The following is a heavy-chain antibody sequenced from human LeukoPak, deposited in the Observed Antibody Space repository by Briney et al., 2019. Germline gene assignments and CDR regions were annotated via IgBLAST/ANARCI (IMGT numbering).Heavy chain of an antibody. V-gene: IGHV1-18*01. CDR3: ARGSTARYYYDSSGYYRGAVDY. D-gene: IGHD3-22*01. CDR1: GYTFTTYG. Sequence: SVKVSCKASGYTFTTYGISWVRQAPGQGLEWMGWISAYNGNTNYAQKFQGRVTMTTDTSTSTAYMELRSLRSDDTAVYYCARGSTARYYYDSSGYYRGAVDYWGQGTLVTISS. CDR2: ISAYNGNT. J-gene: IGHJ4*02.